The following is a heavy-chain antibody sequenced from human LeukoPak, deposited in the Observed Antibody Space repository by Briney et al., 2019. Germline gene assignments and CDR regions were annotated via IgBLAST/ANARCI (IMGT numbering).Heavy chain of an antibody. V-gene: IGHV4-39*07. D-gene: IGHD3-22*01. CDR3: ARERYYVSSGYYGWYFDY. CDR2: IYHSGST. Sequence: PSETLSLTCTVSGGSISSSSYYWGWIRQPPGKGLEWIGSIYHSGSTYYNPSLKSRVTISVDTSKNQFSLKMSSVTAADTAVYYCARERYYVSSGYYGWYFDYWGQGTPVTVSS. J-gene: IGHJ4*02. CDR1: GGSISSSSYY.